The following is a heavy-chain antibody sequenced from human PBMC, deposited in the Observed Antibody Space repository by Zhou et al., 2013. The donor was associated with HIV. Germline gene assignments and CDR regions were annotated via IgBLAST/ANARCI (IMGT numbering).Heavy chain of an antibody. CDR1: GGTFSSYA. CDR2: IIPIFGTA. D-gene: IGHD3-22*01. V-gene: IGHV1-69*13. Sequence: QVQLVQSGAEVKKPGSSVKVSCKASGGTFSSYAISWVRQAPGQGLEWMGRIIPIFGTANYAQKFQGRVTITADESTSTAYMELSSLRSEDTAVYYCARDGPYYYDSSGYYRAFDIWGQGTMVTVSS. J-gene: IGHJ3*02. CDR3: ARDGPYYYDSSGYYRAFDI.